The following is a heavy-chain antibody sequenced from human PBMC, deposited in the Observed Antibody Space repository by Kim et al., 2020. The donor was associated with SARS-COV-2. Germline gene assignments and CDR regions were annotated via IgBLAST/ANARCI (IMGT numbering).Heavy chain of an antibody. D-gene: IGHD5-12*01. J-gene: IGHJ4*02. CDR3: ARDRYSGYDYEGFDY. Sequence: ADSVKGRFTISRDNAKNSLYLQMNSLRAEDTAVYYCARDRYSGYDYEGFDYWGQGTLVTVSS. V-gene: IGHV3-21*01.